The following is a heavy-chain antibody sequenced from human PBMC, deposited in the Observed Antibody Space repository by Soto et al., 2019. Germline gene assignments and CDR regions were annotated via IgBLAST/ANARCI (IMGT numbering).Heavy chain of an antibody. CDR2: IWYDGSNK. Sequence: PGGSLRLSCAASGFTFSSYGMHWVRQAPGKGLEWVAVIWYDGSNKYYADSVKGRFTISRDNSKNTLYLQMNSLRAEDTAVYYCARECNPRYYYDSSGFDYWGQGTPVTVSS. J-gene: IGHJ4*02. CDR1: GFTFSSYG. V-gene: IGHV3-33*01. D-gene: IGHD3-22*01. CDR3: ARECNPRYYYDSSGFDY.